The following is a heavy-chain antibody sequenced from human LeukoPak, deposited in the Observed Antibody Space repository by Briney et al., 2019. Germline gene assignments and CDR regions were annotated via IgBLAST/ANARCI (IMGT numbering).Heavy chain of an antibody. V-gene: IGHV3-23*01. J-gene: IGHJ4*02. Sequence: GGSLRLSCAASGFTFSSYAMSWVRQALGKGLEWVSAISGSGGSTYYADSVKGRFTISRDNSKNTLHLQMNSLRAEDTAVYYCAKVRSSRSTMIVVVHGRWYFDYWGQGTLVTVSS. CDR1: GFTFSSYA. D-gene: IGHD3-22*01. CDR2: ISGSGGST. CDR3: AKVRSSRSTMIVVVHGRWYFDY.